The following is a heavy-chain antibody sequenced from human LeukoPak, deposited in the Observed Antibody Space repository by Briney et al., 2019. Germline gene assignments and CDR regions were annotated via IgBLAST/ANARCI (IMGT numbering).Heavy chain of an antibody. CDR3: ARSTTEDIVVVPAAPSTTDYGMDV. CDR1: GYSFTSYW. CDR2: IYPGDSDT. V-gene: IGHV5-51*01. Sequence: GESLKISCKGSGYSFTSYWIGWVRQMPGKGLEWMGNIYPGDSDTRYSPSFQGQVTISADKSISTAYLQWSSLKASDTAMYYCARSTTEDIVVVPAAPSTTDYGMDVWGQGTTVTVSS. D-gene: IGHD2-2*01. J-gene: IGHJ6*02.